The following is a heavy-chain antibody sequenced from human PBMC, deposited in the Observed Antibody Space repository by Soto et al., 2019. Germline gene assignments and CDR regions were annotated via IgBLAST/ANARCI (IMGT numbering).Heavy chain of an antibody. CDR2: ISGSGGST. Sequence: PGGSLRLSCAASGFTFSSYAMSWVRQAPGKGLEWVSAISGSGGSTYYADSVKGRFTISRDNSKNTLYLQMNSLRAEDTAVYYCAKDLSIYSYCSGGSCYRPFDYWGQGTLVTVSS. CDR1: GFTFSSYA. CDR3: AKDLSIYSYCSGGSCYRPFDY. V-gene: IGHV3-23*01. D-gene: IGHD2-15*01. J-gene: IGHJ4*02.